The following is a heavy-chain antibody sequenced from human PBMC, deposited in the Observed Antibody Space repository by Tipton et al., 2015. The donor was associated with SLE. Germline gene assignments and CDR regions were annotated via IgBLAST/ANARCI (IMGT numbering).Heavy chain of an antibody. V-gene: IGHV1-18*04. CDR1: GYTFTTYG. CDR2: ISPYNGNM. D-gene: IGHD3-22*01. CDR3: ARDKGDYYYDSSGPPLDF. J-gene: IGHJ4*02. Sequence: QSGPEVKKPGASVKVSCKASGYTFTTYGISWVRQAPGQGLEWMGWISPYNGNMKYAQKFQGRVTMTTDTSTSTAYMEVRSLRSDDTAVYYCARDKGDYYYDSSGPPLDFWGQGTLVTVSS.